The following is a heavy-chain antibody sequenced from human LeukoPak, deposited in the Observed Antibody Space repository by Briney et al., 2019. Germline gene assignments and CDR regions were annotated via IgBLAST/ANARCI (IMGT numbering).Heavy chain of an antibody. CDR3: AGRYCTSTSCYFHWFDP. J-gene: IGHJ5*02. CDR2: ICAYSGNT. D-gene: IGHD2-2*01. CDR1: GYTFPSYG. V-gene: IGHV1-18*01. Sequence: ASVKVSCKASGYTFPSYGLTWVRQAPGQGLEWMGWICAYSGNTNYAQKLQGRVTMTTDTSTSTAYMEWRSLRSDDTAGYYCAGRYCTSTSCYFHWFDPWGQGTLVTVSS.